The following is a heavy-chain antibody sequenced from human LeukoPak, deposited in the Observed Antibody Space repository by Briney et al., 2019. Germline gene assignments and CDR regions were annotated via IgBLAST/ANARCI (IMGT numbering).Heavy chain of an antibody. D-gene: IGHD4-17*01. J-gene: IGHJ6*03. CDR3: ARGSNYLSGDYVEWPDYYYYYYMDV. CDR1: GYTFTGYY. CDR2: INPNSGGT. V-gene: IGHV1-2*02. Sequence: GASVKVSCKASGYTFTGYYMHWVRQAPGQGLEWMGWINPNSGGTRYAQKFQGRVTMTRATSISTVYMELSRLRSDDTAVYYCARGSNYLSGDYVEWPDYYYYYYMDVWGKGTTVTVSS.